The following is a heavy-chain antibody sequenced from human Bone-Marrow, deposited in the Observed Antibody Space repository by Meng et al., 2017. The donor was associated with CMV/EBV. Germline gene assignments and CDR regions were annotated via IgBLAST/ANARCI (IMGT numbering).Heavy chain of an antibody. Sequence: GESLKISCAASGFTFSSYWMSWVRQAPGKGLEWVANIKQDGSEKYYVDSVKGRFTISRDNAKNSLYLQMNSLRAEDTAVYYCARDAYYYDSSGYPAEDDYWGQGTLVTVSS. CDR3: ARDAYYYDSSGYPAEDDY. D-gene: IGHD3-22*01. J-gene: IGHJ4*02. CDR2: IKQDGSEK. CDR1: GFTFSSYW. V-gene: IGHV3-7*01.